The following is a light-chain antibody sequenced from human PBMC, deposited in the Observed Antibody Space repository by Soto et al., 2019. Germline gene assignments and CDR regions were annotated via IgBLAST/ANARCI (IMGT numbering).Light chain of an antibody. J-gene: IGLJ2*01. CDR3: AAWDDSLNAVV. CDR1: TSNLGGNT. V-gene: IGLV1-44*01. Sequence: QSVLTQPPSVSGTPGHKVSISCSGSTSNLGGNTVNWYQQLPGTAPKLLIYTNNRRPSGVPDRFSGSKSGTSASLAISDLRSEDEADFYCAAWDDSLNAVVFGGGTKLTVL. CDR2: TNN.